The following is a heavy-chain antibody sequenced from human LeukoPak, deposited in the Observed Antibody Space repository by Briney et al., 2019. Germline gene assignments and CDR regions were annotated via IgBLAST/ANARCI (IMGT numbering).Heavy chain of an antibody. CDR1: GFTFDDYA. V-gene: IGHV3-9*01. J-gene: IGHJ6*02. CDR3: AKDIRGYYDSSGWYYYYYGMDV. Sequence: SLRLSCAASGFTFDDYAMHWVRQASGKGLEWVSGISWNSGSIGYADSVKGRFTISRDNAKNSLYLQMNSLRAEDTALYYCAKDIRGYYDSSGWYYYYYGMDVWGQGTTVTVSS. CDR2: ISWNSGSI. D-gene: IGHD3-22*01.